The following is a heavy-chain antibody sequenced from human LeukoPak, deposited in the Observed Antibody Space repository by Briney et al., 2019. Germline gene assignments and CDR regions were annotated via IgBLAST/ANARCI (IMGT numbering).Heavy chain of an antibody. V-gene: IGHV1-2*04. CDR3: ARGEGYYDSSGLGDY. D-gene: IGHD3-22*01. CDR2: INPNSGGT. CDR1: GYTFTGYY. J-gene: IGHJ4*02. Sequence: ASVKVSCKASGYTFTGYYMHWVRQAPGQGLEWMEWINPNSGGTNYAQKFQGWVTMTRDTSISTAYMELSRLRSDDTAVYYCARGEGYYDSSGLGDYWGQGTLVTVSS.